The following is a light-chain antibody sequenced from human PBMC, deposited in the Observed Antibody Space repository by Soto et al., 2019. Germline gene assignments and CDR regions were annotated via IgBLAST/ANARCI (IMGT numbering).Light chain of an antibody. CDR3: KKAKKWPFT. V-gene: IGKV2-30*02. Sequence: VVMTQSPLSLPVTLGQPASISCRSSQELAHSSGNTYLHWFQQRPGQSPRRLLYKVSNRDSGVPDRSRGSGSGTDFKLKISRVEVEEGGVYYCKKAKKWPFTLGKEAKLEIK. CDR1: QELAHSSGNTY. J-gene: IGKJ2*01. CDR2: KVS.